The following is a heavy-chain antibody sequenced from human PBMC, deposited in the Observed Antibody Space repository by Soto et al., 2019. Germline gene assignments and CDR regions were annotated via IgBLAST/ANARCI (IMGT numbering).Heavy chain of an antibody. V-gene: IGHV1-2*04. J-gene: IGHJ6*02. Sequence: QVQLVQSGAEVKKPGASVKVSCKASGYTFTGYYMHWVRQAPGQGLEWMGWINPNSGGTNYAQKFQGWVTMTRDPSISTAYMELSRLRSDDTAVYYCARERCSGGSCHQRDYYYYGMDVWGQGTTVTVSS. CDR3: ARERCSGGSCHQRDYYYYGMDV. CDR2: INPNSGGT. CDR1: GYTFTGYY. D-gene: IGHD2-15*01.